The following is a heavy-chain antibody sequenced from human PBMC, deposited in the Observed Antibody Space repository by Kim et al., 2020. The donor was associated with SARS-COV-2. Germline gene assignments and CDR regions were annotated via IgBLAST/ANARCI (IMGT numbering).Heavy chain of an antibody. CDR2: ISYDGSNK. J-gene: IGHJ4*02. CDR3: AKGGINYYGSGSPPDY. V-gene: IGHV3-30*18. D-gene: IGHD3-10*01. CDR1: GFTFSSYG. Sequence: GGSLRLSCAASGFTFSSYGMHWVRQAPGKGLEWVAVISYDGSNKYYADSVKGRFTISIDNSKNTLYLQMNSLRAEDTAVYYCAKGGINYYGSGSPPDYWGQGTLVTVSS.